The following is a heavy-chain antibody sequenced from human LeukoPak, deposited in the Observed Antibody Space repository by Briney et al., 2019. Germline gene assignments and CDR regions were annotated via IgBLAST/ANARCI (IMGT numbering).Heavy chain of an antibody. CDR1: GYSISSSYY. CDR3: ARVPTSLPGWLQGIGAFDI. J-gene: IGHJ3*02. V-gene: IGHV4-61*01. D-gene: IGHD5-24*01. Sequence: SETLSLTCTVSGYSISSSYYWSWIRQPPGKGLEWIGYIYYSGSTNYNPSLKSRVTISVDTSKNQFSLKLSSVTAADTAVYYCARVPTSLPGWLQGIGAFDIWGQGTMVTVSS. CDR2: IYYSGST.